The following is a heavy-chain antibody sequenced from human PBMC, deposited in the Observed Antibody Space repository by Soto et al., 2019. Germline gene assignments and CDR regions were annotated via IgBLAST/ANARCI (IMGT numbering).Heavy chain of an antibody. D-gene: IGHD2-21*01. CDR3: ARDRDELVAIFPYYYGMDV. CDR2: ISSSGRTT. Sequence: GGSLRLSCAASGFTFSSYEMNWVRQAPGKGLEWVSYISSSGRTTYYADSVKGRFTISRDNAKNSLSLQMNSLRADDTAVYYCARDRDELVAIFPYYYGMDVWGQGTTVTVS. V-gene: IGHV3-48*03. J-gene: IGHJ6*02. CDR1: GFTFSSYE.